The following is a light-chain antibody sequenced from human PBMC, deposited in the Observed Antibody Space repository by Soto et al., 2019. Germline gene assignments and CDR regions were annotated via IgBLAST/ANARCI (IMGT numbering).Light chain of an antibody. CDR1: QSVSNN. V-gene: IGKV3-15*01. CDR3: QQYNNWPPIT. Sequence: EVMMTQSPATLSVSPGDTATLSCRASQSVSNNLAWYQQKPGQAPRLLIYSASTRATDVPARFSGSGSGTEFTLTISSLQSEDLALYYCQQYNNWPPITFGQGTRLEIK. CDR2: SAS. J-gene: IGKJ5*01.